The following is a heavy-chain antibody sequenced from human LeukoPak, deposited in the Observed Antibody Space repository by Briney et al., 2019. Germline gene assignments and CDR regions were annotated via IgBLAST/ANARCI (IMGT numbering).Heavy chain of an antibody. J-gene: IGHJ4*02. CDR3: ARESVAVDS. Sequence: GGALRLSCAASGFTFSRFWMHWVRQAPGKGLVWVSRIYSDGSSTSYADSVKGRFTISRDNTKNTLYLQMNSLRAEDTAVYYCARESVAVDSWGQGTLVTVSS. CDR1: GFTFSRFW. D-gene: IGHD6-19*01. CDR2: IYSDGSST. V-gene: IGHV3-74*01.